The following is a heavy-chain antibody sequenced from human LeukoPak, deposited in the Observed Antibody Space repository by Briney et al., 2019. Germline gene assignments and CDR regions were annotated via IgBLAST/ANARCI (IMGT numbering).Heavy chain of an antibody. V-gene: IGHV3-30*18. J-gene: IGHJ4*02. Sequence: GRSLRLSCAASGFTFSSYGMHWVRQAPGKGLEWVAVISYDGSNKYYADSVKGRFTISRDNSKNTLYLQMNSLRAEDTAVYYCVKDFGRVLGTPDYWGQGTLVTVSS. CDR3: VKDFGRVLGTPDY. CDR1: GFTFSSYG. CDR2: ISYDGSNK. D-gene: IGHD3-16*01.